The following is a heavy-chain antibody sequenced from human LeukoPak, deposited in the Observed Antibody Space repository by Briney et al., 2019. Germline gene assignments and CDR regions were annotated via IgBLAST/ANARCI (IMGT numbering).Heavy chain of an antibody. CDR1: GFTFSGFA. Sequence: GGSLRLSCAASGFTFSGFAMSWVRRTPGKGLEWVSAISGSDGSTYYADSVKGRFTISRDNSKNTLYLQMNSLRAEDTAVYYCAKASRGFDYWGQGTLVTVSS. J-gene: IGHJ4*02. V-gene: IGHV3-23*01. CDR2: ISGSDGST. CDR3: AKASRGFDY.